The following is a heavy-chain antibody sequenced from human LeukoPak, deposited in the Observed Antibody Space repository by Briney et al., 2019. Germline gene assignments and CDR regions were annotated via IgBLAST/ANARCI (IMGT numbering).Heavy chain of an antibody. Sequence: GASVKVSCKASGGTSSTYTITWVRQAPGQELEWMGGIIPIFRTPNYAQKFQGRVTITTDESTSTAYMELSSLKSDNTAIYYCARVDRYYFYLDVWGKGTTVTVSS. J-gene: IGHJ6*03. CDR1: GGTSSTYT. CDR3: ARVDRYYFYLDV. CDR2: IIPIFRTP. V-gene: IGHV1-69*05.